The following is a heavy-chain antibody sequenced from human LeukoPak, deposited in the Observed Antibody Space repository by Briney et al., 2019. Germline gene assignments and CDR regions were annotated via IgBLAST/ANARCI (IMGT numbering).Heavy chain of an antibody. CDR2: IIPIFGTA. D-gene: IGHD3-16*01. J-gene: IGHJ4*02. CDR1: GGTFSSYA. V-gene: IGHV1-69*05. CDR3: ARDNGFLGDQAY. Sequence: GASVKVSCKASGGTFSSYAISWVRQAPGQGLEWMGGIIPIFGTANYAQKFQGRVTITTDESTSTAYMELSSLRSEDTAVYYCARDNGFLGDQAYWGQGTLVTVSS.